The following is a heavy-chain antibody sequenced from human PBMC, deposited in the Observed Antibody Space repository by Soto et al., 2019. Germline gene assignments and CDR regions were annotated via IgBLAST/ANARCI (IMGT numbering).Heavy chain of an antibody. J-gene: IGHJ4*02. CDR3: ARDNYDSSGYPYY. D-gene: IGHD3-22*01. Sequence: SETLSLTCTVSGGSISSYYWSWIRQPPGKGLEWIGYIYYSGSTNYNPSLKSRVTISVDTSKNQFSLKLSSVTAADTAVYYCARDNYDSSGYPYYWGQGTLVTVSS. CDR2: IYYSGST. CDR1: GGSISSYY. V-gene: IGHV4-59*01.